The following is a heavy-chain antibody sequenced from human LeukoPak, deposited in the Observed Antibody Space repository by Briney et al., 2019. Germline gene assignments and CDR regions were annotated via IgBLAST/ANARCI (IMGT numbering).Heavy chain of an antibody. CDR2: ISSSGSTI. CDR1: GFTFNTYS. CDR3: AELGITMIGGV. D-gene: IGHD3-10*02. J-gene: IGHJ6*04. V-gene: IGHV3-48*04. Sequence: GGSLRLSCAASGFTFNTYSMSWARQAPGKGLEWVSYISSSGSTIYYADSVKGRFTISRDNAKNSLYLQMNSLRAEDTAVYYCAELGITMIGGVWGKGTTVTISS.